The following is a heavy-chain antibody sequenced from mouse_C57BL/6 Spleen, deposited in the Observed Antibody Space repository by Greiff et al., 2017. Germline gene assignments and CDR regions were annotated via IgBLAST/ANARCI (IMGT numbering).Heavy chain of an antibody. CDR1: GFTFSSYG. Sequence: EVQGVESGGDLVKPGGSLKLSCAASGFTFSSYGMSWVRQTPDKRLEWVATISSGGSYTYYPDSVKGRFTISRDNAKNTLYLQMSSLKSEDTAMYYCARQGDYGGFAYWGQGTLVTVSA. CDR2: ISSGGSYT. CDR3: ARQGDYGGFAY. J-gene: IGHJ3*01. D-gene: IGHD2-4*01. V-gene: IGHV5-6*01.